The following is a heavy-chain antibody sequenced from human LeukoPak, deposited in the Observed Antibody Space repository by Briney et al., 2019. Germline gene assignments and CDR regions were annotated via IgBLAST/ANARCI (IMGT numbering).Heavy chain of an antibody. V-gene: IGHV3-30*03. CDR3: AREVRRGSYHFDY. CDR1: GFTFSSYG. Sequence: GRSLRLSCAASGFTFSSYGMHWVRQAPGKGLEWVAVISYDGSNKYYADSVKGRFTISRDNSKNTLYLQMNSLRAEDTAVYYCAREVRRGSYHFDYWGQGTLVTVSS. J-gene: IGHJ4*02. CDR2: ISYDGSNK. D-gene: IGHD3-16*02.